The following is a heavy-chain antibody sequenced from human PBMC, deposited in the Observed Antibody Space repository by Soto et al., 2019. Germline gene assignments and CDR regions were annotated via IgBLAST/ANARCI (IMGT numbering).Heavy chain of an antibody. J-gene: IGHJ6*03. CDR1: GGSISSYY. V-gene: IGHV4-59*08. D-gene: IGHD3-3*01. CDR2: IYYSGST. CDR3: ARHRGDYDFWSGYYRDYYYYYMDV. Sequence: SETLSLTCTVSGGSISSYYWSWIWQPPGKGLEWIGYIYYSGSTNYNPSLKSRVTISVDTSKNQFSLKLSSVTAADTAVYYCARHRGDYDFWSGYYRDYYYYYMDVWGKGTTVTVSS.